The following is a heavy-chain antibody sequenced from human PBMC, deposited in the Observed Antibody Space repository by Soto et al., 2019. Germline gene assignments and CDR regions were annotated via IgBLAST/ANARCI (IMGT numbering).Heavy chain of an antibody. CDR2: ISSSGSTI. Sequence: EVQLVESGGGLVQPGGSLRLSCAASGFTFSSYEMNWVRQAPGKGLEWVSYISSSGSTIYYADSVKGRFTISRDNAKNSLYLQMNSLRAEDTAVYYCASEGIQLWLRRTYGMAVWGQGTTVTVSS. CDR3: ASEGIQLWLRRTYGMAV. J-gene: IGHJ6*02. CDR1: GFTFSSYE. V-gene: IGHV3-48*03. D-gene: IGHD5-18*01.